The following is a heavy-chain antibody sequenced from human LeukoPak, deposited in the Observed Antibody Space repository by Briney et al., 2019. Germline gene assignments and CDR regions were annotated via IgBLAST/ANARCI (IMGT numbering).Heavy chain of an antibody. CDR1: GGSISSYY. CDR2: IYYSGST. D-gene: IGHD3-22*01. V-gene: IGHV4-39*07. Sequence: SETLSLTCTVSGGSISSYYWGWIRQPPGKGLEWIGSIYYSGSTYYNPSLKSRVTISVDTSKNQFSLKLSSVTAADTAVYYCARRTQGWLLLSNFDYWGQGTLVTVSS. CDR3: ARRTQGWLLLSNFDY. J-gene: IGHJ4*02.